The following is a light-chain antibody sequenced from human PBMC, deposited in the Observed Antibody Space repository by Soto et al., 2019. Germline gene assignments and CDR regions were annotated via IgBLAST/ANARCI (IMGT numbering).Light chain of an antibody. V-gene: IGKV4-1*01. CDR2: WAS. CDR1: QSVLYSSNNKNY. J-gene: IGKJ1*01. CDR3: QQYYSTPGT. Sequence: DIVMTQSPDSLAVSLGERATINCKSSQSVLYSSNNKNYLAWYQQKPGQPPKLLIYWASNRESGVPDRFSGSGSGTDFTLTISSLQVEDVAVYYCQQYYSTPGTFGQGTKVEIK.